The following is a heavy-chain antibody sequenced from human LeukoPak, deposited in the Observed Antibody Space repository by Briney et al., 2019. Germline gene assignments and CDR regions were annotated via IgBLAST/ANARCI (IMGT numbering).Heavy chain of an antibody. J-gene: IGHJ4*02. CDR1: GFTFSSYT. V-gene: IGHV3-23*01. CDR2: FTSDTGDT. CDR3: ARSITRDY. Sequence: GGSLRLSCAASGFTFSSYTMTWVRQAPGKGLEWVSAFTSDTGDTYYAESVRGRSTISRDNSKNTLYLQMNSLRAEDTAVYYCARSITRDYWGQGALVTVSS. D-gene: IGHD2-2*01.